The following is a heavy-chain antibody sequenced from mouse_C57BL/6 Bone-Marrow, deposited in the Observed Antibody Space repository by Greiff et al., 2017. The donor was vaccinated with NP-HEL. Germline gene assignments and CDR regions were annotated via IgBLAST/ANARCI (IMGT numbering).Heavy chain of an antibody. CDR1: GYTFTSYW. CDR2: IFPGSGST. D-gene: IGHD2-5*01. Sequence: QVQLQQPGAELVKPGASVKMSCKASGYTFTSYWITWVKQRPGQGLEWIGDIFPGSGSTNYIEKFKSKATLPEDTPSSTAYMQLSSLTSEDSAVYYCARGRYSTCLCFDVWGTGTTVTVSS. J-gene: IGHJ1*03. V-gene: IGHV1-55*01. CDR3: ARGRYSTCLCFDV.